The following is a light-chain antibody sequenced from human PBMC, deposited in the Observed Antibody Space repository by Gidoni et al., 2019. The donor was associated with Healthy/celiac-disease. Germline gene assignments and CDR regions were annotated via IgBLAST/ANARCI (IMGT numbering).Light chain of an antibody. Sequence: DIQMTQSPSTLSASVGDRATITCRASQSISSWLARYQQKPGKAPKLLIYKASSLESGGPSRFSGSGAGTEFTLTISSLQPDDFATYYCQQYNSYSGTWTFGQGTKVEIK. V-gene: IGKV1-5*03. J-gene: IGKJ1*01. CDR2: KAS. CDR1: QSISSW. CDR3: QQYNSYSGTWT.